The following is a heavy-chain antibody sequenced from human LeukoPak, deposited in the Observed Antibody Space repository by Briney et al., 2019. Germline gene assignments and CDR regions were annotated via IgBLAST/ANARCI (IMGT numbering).Heavy chain of an antibody. CDR2: ISYGDGRAK. V-gene: IGHV3-30*03. D-gene: IGHD6-19*01. Sequence: PGGSLRLSCAASGFTFITYGIHWVRQAPGKGLEWVAVISYGDGRAKFYADSVKGRFTISRDNSKNMLYLQMNSLSAEDTAVYYCARKAVTGSGPAHFDYWGQGTLVTVSS. J-gene: IGHJ4*02. CDR3: ARKAVTGSGPAHFDY. CDR1: GFTFITYG.